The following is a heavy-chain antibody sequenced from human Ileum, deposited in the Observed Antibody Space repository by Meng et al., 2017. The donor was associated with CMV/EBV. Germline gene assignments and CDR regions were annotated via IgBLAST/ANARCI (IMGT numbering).Heavy chain of an antibody. CDR1: GFTFSDYY. J-gene: IGHJ4*02. D-gene: IGHD6-19*01. CDR3: VRSSGWALFDY. Sequence: QVQMVQSGAEMKKPVASVKVSCTTSGFTFSDYYIHWVRQAPGQGLEWMGWVNSKNTATNYARKFQGRVSMTRDTSISTAHMELSRLMSDDTAVYYCVRSSGWALFDYWGQGTLVTVSS. V-gene: IGHV1-2*02. CDR2: VNSKNTAT.